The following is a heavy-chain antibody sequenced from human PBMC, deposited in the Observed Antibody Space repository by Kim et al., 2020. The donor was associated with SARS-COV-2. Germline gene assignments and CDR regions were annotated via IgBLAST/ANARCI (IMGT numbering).Heavy chain of an antibody. CDR1: GFTFSSYE. Sequence: GGSLRLSCAASGFTFSSYEMNWVRQAPGKGLEWVSYISSSGSTIYYADSVKGRFTISRDNAKNSLYLQMNSLRAEDTAVYYCARDRRSSTSCYKSGIAARDGCYYYMDVWGKGTTVTVSS. J-gene: IGHJ6*03. CDR3: ARDRRSSTSCYKSGIAARDGCYYYMDV. D-gene: IGHD2-2*02. CDR2: ISSSGSTI. V-gene: IGHV3-48*03.